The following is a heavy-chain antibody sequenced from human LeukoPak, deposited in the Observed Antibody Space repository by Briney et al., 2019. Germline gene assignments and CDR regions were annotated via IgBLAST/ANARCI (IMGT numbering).Heavy chain of an antibody. D-gene: IGHD1-26*01. CDR1: GGSISSYY. J-gene: IGHJ4*02. CDR3: AREVGSSGSYGYFDY. V-gene: IGHV4-59*12. Sequence: PSETLSLTCTVSGGSISSYYWSWIRQPPGKGLEWIGYIFHSGGTNYNPSLKSRVTISVDTSKNQFSLKLSSVTAADTAVYYCAREVGSSGSYGYFDYWGQGTLVTVSS. CDR2: IFHSGGT.